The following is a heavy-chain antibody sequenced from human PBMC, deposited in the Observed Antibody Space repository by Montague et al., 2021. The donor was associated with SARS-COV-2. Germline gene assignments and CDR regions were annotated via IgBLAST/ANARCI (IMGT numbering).Heavy chain of an antibody. CDR3: ARENTVTTFGGPYYIDS. Sequence: SETLSLTWIVSGSSVRSYYWSWIRQPPGKGLEWIGYIYDGGSTXXXPSXXXRVTISVDTSKNQFSLKLSSVTAADTAVYYCARENTVTTFGGPYYIDSWGQGTLVTVSA. D-gene: IGHD4-17*01. CDR2: IYDGGST. V-gene: IGHV4-59*02. J-gene: IGHJ4*02. CDR1: GSSVRSYY.